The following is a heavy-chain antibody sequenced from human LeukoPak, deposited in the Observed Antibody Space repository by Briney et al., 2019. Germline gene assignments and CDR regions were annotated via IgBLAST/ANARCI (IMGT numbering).Heavy chain of an antibody. CDR3: AKAPVTSCRGAFCYPFDY. Sequence: PGGSLRLSCAASGFTFNSYSMHWVRQAPGKGLEWVSAMSSSDDGRYYAASVRGRFTISRDTSRSTLYLQMNSLRAEDAAVYYCAKAPVTSCRGAFCYPFDYWGQGTLVTVSS. D-gene: IGHD2-15*01. CDR1: GFTFNSYS. J-gene: IGHJ4*02. V-gene: IGHV3-23*01. CDR2: MSSSDDGR.